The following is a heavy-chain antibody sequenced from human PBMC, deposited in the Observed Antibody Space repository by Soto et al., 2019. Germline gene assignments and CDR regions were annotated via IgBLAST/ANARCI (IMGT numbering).Heavy chain of an antibody. J-gene: IGHJ6*02. CDR3: ATTSQQDYSVPGPIKSSGVDV. CDR1: GGSFNRFG. V-gene: IGHV1-69*05. CDR2: IIPMLGTT. Sequence: VQLVQSGTELKKPGTSVNVSCKTSGGSFNRFGLSWVRQAPGQGLEWMGWIIPMLGTTKYAQRFQGRVTLTSDESANTAYMVLSSLRSEDTAVYYCATTSQQDYSVPGPIKSSGVDVWGQGTTVSVSS. D-gene: IGHD4-4*01.